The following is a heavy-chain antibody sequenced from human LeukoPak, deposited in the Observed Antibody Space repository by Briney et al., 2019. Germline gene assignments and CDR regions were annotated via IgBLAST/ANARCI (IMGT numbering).Heavy chain of an antibody. CDR3: AKDSGMRYQLEY. V-gene: IGHV3-33*06. D-gene: IGHD2-2*01. CDR1: GFTFSSYG. J-gene: IGHJ4*02. Sequence: GRSLRLSCAASGFTFSSYGMHWVRQAPGKGLEWVAVIWYDGGNKYYADSVKGRFTISRDNSKNTLYLQVNSLRAEDTAVYYCAKDSGMRYQLEYWGQGTLVTVSS. CDR2: IWYDGGNK.